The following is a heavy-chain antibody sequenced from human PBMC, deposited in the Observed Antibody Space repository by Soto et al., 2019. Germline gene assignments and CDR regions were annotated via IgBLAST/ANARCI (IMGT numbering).Heavy chain of an antibody. CDR3: ARVLWSNSVTSVDY. CDR2: IFYTGST. J-gene: IGHJ4*02. D-gene: IGHD3-10*01. Sequence: SETLSLTCAVYGGSFSGYYWTRIRQHPGKGLEWIGHIFYTGSTYYNSSLKSRLSISVDTSKNQFSLKLSSVTAADTAVYFCARVLWSNSVTSVDYWSPGTLVTVSS. CDR1: GGSFSGYY. V-gene: IGHV4-31*11.